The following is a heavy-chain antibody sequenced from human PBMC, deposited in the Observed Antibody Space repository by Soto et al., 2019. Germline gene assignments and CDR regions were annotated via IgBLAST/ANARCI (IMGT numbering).Heavy chain of an antibody. Sequence: QVPLVQSGAEVRKPGSSVKVSCEASGGSFNNYVISWLRQAPGQGLEWMGGIIPNYEAANYAQKFRGRLTITADKATNTAYIELNSLRPEDTATYYCARYWNAGTLYGAFDIWGQGTTVIVS. CDR2: IIPNYEAA. CDR3: ARYWNAGTLYGAFDI. CDR1: GGSFNNYV. V-gene: IGHV1-69*06. D-gene: IGHD4-17*01. J-gene: IGHJ3*02.